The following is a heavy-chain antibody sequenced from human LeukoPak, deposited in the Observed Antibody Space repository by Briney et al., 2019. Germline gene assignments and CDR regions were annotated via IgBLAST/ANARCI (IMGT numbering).Heavy chain of an antibody. D-gene: IGHD3-10*01. CDR1: GFTFSSYA. CDR3: AREGVGGFDS. V-gene: IGHV3-23*01. J-gene: IGHJ5*01. CDR2: ISGSGGST. Sequence: PGGSLRLSCAASGFTFSSYAMTWVRQAPGKGLEWVSVISGSGGSTYYADSVKGRFTISRDNSKNTLYLQMNSLRVEDTAVYYCAREGVGGFDSWGQGTLVTVSS.